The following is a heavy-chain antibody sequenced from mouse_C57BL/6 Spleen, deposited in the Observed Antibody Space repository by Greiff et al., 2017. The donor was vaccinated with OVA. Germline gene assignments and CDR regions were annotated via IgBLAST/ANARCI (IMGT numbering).Heavy chain of an antibody. J-gene: IGHJ2*01. D-gene: IGHD1-1*01. CDR3: ARGTTVVADFDY. CDR1: GYTFTSYG. CDR2: IYPRSGNT. V-gene: IGHV1-81*01. Sequence: VKLQESGAELARPGASVKLSCKASGYTFTSYGISWVKQRTGQGLEWIGEIYPRSGNTYYNEKFKGKATLTADKSSSTAYMELRSLTSEDSAVYFCARGTTVVADFDYWGQGTTLTVSS.